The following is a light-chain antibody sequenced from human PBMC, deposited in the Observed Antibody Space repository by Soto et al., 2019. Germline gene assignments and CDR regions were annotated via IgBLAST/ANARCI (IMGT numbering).Light chain of an antibody. Sequence: QSALTQPPSASGSPGQSVTISCTGTSSDVGDYNYVSWYQQYSGKAHKLMIYEVTKRPSGVPDRFSCSKSGNTASLTVSGLQAEDEADYYCTSYAGSNNFGVFGGGTKLTVL. V-gene: IGLV2-8*01. CDR2: EVT. J-gene: IGLJ3*02. CDR3: TSYAGSNNFGV. CDR1: SSDVGDYNY.